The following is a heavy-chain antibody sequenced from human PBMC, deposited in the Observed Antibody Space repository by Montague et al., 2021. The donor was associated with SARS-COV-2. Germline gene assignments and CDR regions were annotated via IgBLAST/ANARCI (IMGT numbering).Heavy chain of an antibody. V-gene: IGHV4-39*01. D-gene: IGHD3-10*01. CDR1: IRPSTYP. CDR3: ARPSGGSEVSGLDY. Sequence: SETLSLTCTVSIRPSTYPWAWIRKPPGKGMAWIGSIYTDEMMFSNSSLKNRVTMAIDTSENPFSLNLNYVTAADTAVYYCARPSGGSEVSGLDYWGQGTLVTVS. CDR2: IYTDEMM. J-gene: IGHJ4*02.